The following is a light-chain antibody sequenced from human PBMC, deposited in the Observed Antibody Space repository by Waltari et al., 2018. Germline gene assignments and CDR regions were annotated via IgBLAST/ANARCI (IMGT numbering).Light chain of an antibody. CDR1: QSVSSNY. V-gene: IGKV3-20*01. CDR2: ATS. Sequence: EIVLTQSPGTLSLSPGERATLSCRASQSVSSNYLAWYQQKPGQAPRLLIYATSSRATGVPDTFSGSGSGTDFTLTISRLEPEDFAVYYCQHYGTSPWTFGQGTKVEIK. CDR3: QHYGTSPWT. J-gene: IGKJ1*01.